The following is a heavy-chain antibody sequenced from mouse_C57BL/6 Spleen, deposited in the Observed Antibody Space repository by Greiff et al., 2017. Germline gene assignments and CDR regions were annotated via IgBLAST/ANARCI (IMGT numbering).Heavy chain of an antibody. CDR1: GFTFTDYY. V-gene: IGHV7-3*01. D-gene: IGHD2-4*01. J-gene: IGHJ3*01. CDR2: IRNKANGYTT. Sequence: EVKVVESGGGLVQPGGSLSLSCAASGFTFTDYYMSWVRQPPGKALEWLGFIRNKANGYTTEYSASVKGRFTISRDNSQSILYLQMNALRAEDSATYYCARSLYYDYDFAWFAYWGQGTLVTVSA. CDR3: ARSLYYDYDFAWFAY.